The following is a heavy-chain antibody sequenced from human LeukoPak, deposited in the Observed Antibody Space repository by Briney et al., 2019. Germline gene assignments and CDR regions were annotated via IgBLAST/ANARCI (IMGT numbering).Heavy chain of an antibody. CDR1: GFTFRSHG. D-gene: IGHD1-26*01. V-gene: IGHV3-15*01. Sequence: GGTLRLSCAASGFTFRSHGMSWIRQAPGKGLEWVGRIKSKTDGGTTDYAAPVKGRFTISRDDSKNTLYLQMNSLKTEDTAVYYCTAVGSYYYYYYMDVWGKGTTVTISS. CDR2: IKSKTDGGTT. J-gene: IGHJ6*03. CDR3: TAVGSYYYYYYMDV.